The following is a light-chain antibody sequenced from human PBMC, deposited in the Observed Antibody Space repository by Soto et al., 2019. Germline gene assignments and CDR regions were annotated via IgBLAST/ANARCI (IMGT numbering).Light chain of an antibody. V-gene: IGKV3-15*01. Sequence: EIVMTQSPASLSVSPGERATLSCRASQSVSSNLVWYQQKPGQAPRLLIYSASTRATGIPARFSGSGSGTEFTLTISSLQSEDVAVYYCQQYHHVTRTFGGGTKVEIK. CDR3: QQYHHVTRT. J-gene: IGKJ4*01. CDR1: QSVSSN. CDR2: SAS.